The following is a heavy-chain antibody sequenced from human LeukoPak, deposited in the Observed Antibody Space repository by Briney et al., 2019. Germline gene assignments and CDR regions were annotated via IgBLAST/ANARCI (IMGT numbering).Heavy chain of an antibody. CDR1: GGTFSSYA. D-gene: IGHD2-21*02. V-gene: IGHV1-69*05. J-gene: IGHJ4*02. CDR3: ARGPSCGCDCYEPDFDY. Sequence: SVKVSCKASGGTFSSYAISWVRQGPGQGLEWMGGTIPIFGRANYAQKVQGRVTITTDESTSTAYMELSSLRSEDTAVYYCARGPSCGCDCYEPDFDYWGRGTLVTVSS. CDR2: TIPIFGRA.